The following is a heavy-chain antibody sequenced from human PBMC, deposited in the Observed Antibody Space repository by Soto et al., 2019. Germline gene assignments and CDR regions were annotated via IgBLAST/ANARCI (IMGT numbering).Heavy chain of an antibody. D-gene: IGHD3-22*01. CDR2: IDPSDSQT. CDR3: ARQIYDSDTGPNFQYYFDS. J-gene: IGHJ4*02. Sequence: GESLKISCKGSGYSFAGYWITLVRQKPGKGLGWMGRIDPSDSQTYYSPSFRGHVTISVTKSITTVFLQWSSLRASDTAMYYCARQIYDSDTGPNFQYYFDSWGQGTPVTVSS. V-gene: IGHV5-10-1*01. CDR1: GYSFAGYW.